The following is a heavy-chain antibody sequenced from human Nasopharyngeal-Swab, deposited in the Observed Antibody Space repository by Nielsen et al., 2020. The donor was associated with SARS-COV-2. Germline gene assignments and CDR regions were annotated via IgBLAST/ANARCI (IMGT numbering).Heavy chain of an antibody. D-gene: IGHD4-11*01. J-gene: IGHJ4*02. CDR1: GVIFSKYW. CDR2: ISGGGGNT. V-gene: IGHV3-23*01. CDR3: AKGDYSDYFFDY. Sequence: GGSLRLSCVASGVIFSKYWMHWVRQAPGKGLEWVSAISGGGGNTYYADSVKGRFTISRDNSQNTLYLQMNSLRAEDTAVYHCAKGDYSDYFFDYWGQGTLVTVSS.